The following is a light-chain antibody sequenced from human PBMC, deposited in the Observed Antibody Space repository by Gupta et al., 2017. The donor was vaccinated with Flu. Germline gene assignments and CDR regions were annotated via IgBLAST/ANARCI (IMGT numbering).Light chain of an antibody. J-gene: IGLJ3*02. V-gene: IGLV6-57*03. CDR1: SGAFGSNY. Sequence: FMLTQPHSVSESPEKTVTISCTRSSGAFGSNYVQWYQQRPGSAPTTVIYEDNQRPSGVPDRFSGSIDRSSNSASLTISGLKTEDEADYYCQSYDTNNHWVSGGGTKLTVL. CDR2: EDN. CDR3: QSYDTNNHWV.